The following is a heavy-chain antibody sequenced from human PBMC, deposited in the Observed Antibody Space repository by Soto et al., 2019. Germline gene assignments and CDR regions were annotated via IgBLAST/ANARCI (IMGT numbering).Heavy chain of an antibody. D-gene: IGHD4-17*01. J-gene: IGHJ3*02. CDR3: ARVEYGAYVHVFDI. CDR1: GFTVSSKH. CDR2: IYTGGDT. V-gene: IGHV3-66*01. Sequence: GGSLRLSCAASGFTVSSKHMSWVRQAPGKGLEWVSVIYTGGDTYYADSVKGRFTISRDNSKNTLYLQMSSLRAEDTAVYYCARVEYGAYVHVFDIWGRGTMVTVSS.